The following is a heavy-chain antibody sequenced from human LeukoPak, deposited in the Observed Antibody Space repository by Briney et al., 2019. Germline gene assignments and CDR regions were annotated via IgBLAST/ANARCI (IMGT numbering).Heavy chain of an antibody. D-gene: IGHD4-17*01. V-gene: IGHV3-33*01. CDR1: GFTFSSHG. Sequence: GRSLRLSCAASGFTFSSHGMHWVRQAPGKGLEWVAVIWYDGSNKYYADSVKGRFTISRDNSKNTLYLQMNRLRAEDTAVDYCARLKNDYGDYRVDYWGQGTLVTVSS. CDR2: IWYDGSNK. CDR3: ARLKNDYGDYRVDY. J-gene: IGHJ4*02.